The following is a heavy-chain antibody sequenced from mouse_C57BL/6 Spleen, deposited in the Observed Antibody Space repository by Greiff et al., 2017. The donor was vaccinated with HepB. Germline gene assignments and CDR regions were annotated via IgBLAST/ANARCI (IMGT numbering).Heavy chain of an antibody. J-gene: IGHJ2*01. V-gene: IGHV5-4*01. CDR3: ARETTVVPFDY. CDR1: GFTFSSYA. Sequence: EVKLVESGGGLVKPGGSLKLSCAASGFTFSSYAMSWVRQTPEKRLEWVATISDGGSYTYYPDNVKGRFTISRDNAKNNLYLQMSQLKSEDTAMYYCARETTVVPFDYWGQGTTLTVSS. D-gene: IGHD1-1*01. CDR2: ISDGGSYT.